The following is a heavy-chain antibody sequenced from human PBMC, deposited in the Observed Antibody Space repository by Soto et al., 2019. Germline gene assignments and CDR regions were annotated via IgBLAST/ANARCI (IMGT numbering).Heavy chain of an antibody. V-gene: IGHV3-33*01. J-gene: IGHJ4*02. D-gene: IGHD2-21*02. CDR2: IWYDGSRS. CDR1: RFTFSRYG. Sequence: PGGSLRLSCAASRFTFSRYGMHWVRQAPGKGLEWVAVIWYDGSRSYYADSVKGRFTISRDNSKNTLYLQMNSLRAEDTAVYYCARDFCGGDCYQFDYWGQGTLVTVSS. CDR3: ARDFCGGDCYQFDY.